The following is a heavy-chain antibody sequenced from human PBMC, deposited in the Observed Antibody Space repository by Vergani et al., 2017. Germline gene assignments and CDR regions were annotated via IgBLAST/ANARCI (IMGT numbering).Heavy chain of an antibody. D-gene: IGHD6-13*01. CDR1: GESIISGSHY. CDR3: ARGSRAAGYSGPDS. CDR2: IHTGGST. J-gene: IGHJ4*02. Sequence: QVKLQESDPGLLKPSQTLSLTCTVSGESIISGSHYWSWIRQPAGKGPEWIGHIHTGGSTDLNPSFKSRVSISVDTSKSQFSLTLSSVNATDTAVYYCARGSRAAGYSGPDSWGQGTRVTVSS. V-gene: IGHV4-61*02.